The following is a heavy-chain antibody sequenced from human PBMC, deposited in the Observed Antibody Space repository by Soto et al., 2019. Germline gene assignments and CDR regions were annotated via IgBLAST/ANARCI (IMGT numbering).Heavy chain of an antibody. V-gene: IGHV3-48*01. CDR3: ARGDCRRGSCYGIDV. J-gene: IGHJ6*02. Sequence: EVQLVESGGVLGQPGGSLRLSCAASGFAFSGHTMNWVRQAPGKGLEWVAYIGNTLDTIYYADSVKGRFIISRDDAMKSVFVHMISLRADDTGVYYCARGDCRRGSCYGIDVWGRGTTVTVSS. CDR2: IGNTLDTI. CDR1: GFAFSGHT. D-gene: IGHD2-15*01.